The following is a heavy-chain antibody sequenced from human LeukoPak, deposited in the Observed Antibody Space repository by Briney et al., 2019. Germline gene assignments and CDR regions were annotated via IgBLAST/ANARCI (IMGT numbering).Heavy chain of an antibody. CDR1: GFTFSSYA. Sequence: PGGSLRLSCAASGFTFSSYAMHWVRQAPGKGLEWVAVISYDGSNKYYADSVKGRFTISRDNSKNTLYLQMNSLRAEDTAVYYCARVEVIAAAGPAPYWFDPWGQGTLVTVSS. D-gene: IGHD6-13*01. CDR3: ARVEVIAAAGPAPYWFDP. CDR2: ISYDGSNK. J-gene: IGHJ5*02. V-gene: IGHV3-30-3*01.